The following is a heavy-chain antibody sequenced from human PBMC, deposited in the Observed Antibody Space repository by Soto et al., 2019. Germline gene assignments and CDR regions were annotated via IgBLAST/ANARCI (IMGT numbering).Heavy chain of an antibody. Sequence: EVQLSESGGGLVQPGGSLRLSCAASRFTFSSYAMNWVRQAPGKGLEWVSGISGSGGNTYYADSAKGRFTISRDNSNNTLFLQMNSLRAEDTAVYYCAKEGGSYSFYFDHWGQGTLVTVSS. CDR1: RFTFSSYA. CDR3: AKEGGSYSFYFDH. J-gene: IGHJ4*02. V-gene: IGHV3-23*01. CDR2: ISGSGGNT. D-gene: IGHD1-26*01.